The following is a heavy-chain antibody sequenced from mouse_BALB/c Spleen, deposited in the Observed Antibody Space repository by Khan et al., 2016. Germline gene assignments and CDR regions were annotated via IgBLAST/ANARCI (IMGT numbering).Heavy chain of an antibody. V-gene: IGHV3-2*02. D-gene: IGHD2-14*01. J-gene: IGHJ4*01. Sequence: EVQLVESGPGLVKPSQSLSLTCTVTGYSVTSDYAWNWIRQFPGNLLEWMGYISYSGTTSYNPSLKSRISITRDTSKNQFFLQLNSVTTDDTATYDCASWVRQGRMDYWGQGTSVTVSS. CDR2: ISYSGTT. CDR1: GYSVTSDYA. CDR3: ASWVRQGRMDY.